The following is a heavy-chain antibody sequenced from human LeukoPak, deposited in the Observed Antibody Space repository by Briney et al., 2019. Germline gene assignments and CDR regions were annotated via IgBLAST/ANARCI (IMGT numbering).Heavy chain of an antibody. V-gene: IGHV3-7*01. J-gene: IGHJ4*02. D-gene: IGHD3-16*01. CDR2: IKQDGSQK. CDR3: VLGAVDN. CDR1: GFTFSSLW. Sequence: PGGSLKLSCAASGFTFSSLWMSWARQAPGKGLEWLANIKQDGSQKNYVNSVRGRFTISRDNAKNSLYLQMNSLRAEDTAIYYCVLGAVDNWGQGTLVTVSS.